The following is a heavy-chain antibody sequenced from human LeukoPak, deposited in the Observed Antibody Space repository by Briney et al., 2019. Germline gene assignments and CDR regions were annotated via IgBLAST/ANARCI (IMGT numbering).Heavy chain of an antibody. CDR1: GYSISSNNW. CDR3: ARNQAVAANRGAFDI. D-gene: IGHD6-19*01. CDR2: VYHSGSA. J-gene: IGHJ3*02. V-gene: IGHV4-28*01. Sequence: SETLSLTCDVSGYSISSNNWWGWIRQPPGKGLEWIGCVYHSGSAYYNTSLMSRVTMSVDTSKNQFSLKLTSVTAVDTAVYYCARNQAVAANRGAFDIWGQGTMVTVSS.